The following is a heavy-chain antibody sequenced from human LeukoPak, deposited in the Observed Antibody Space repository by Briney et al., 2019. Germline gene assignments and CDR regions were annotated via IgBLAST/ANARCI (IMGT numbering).Heavy chain of an antibody. D-gene: IGHD1-26*01. Sequence: ASVKVSCKASGYTFTGYYMHWVRQAPGQGLEWMGWISTYNGNTNYAQKLQGRVTMTTDTSTSTAYMELRSLRSDDTAVYYCARPNSGSYSGDAFDIWGQGTMVTVSS. V-gene: IGHV1-18*04. CDR1: GYTFTGYY. CDR2: ISTYNGNT. CDR3: ARPNSGSYSGDAFDI. J-gene: IGHJ3*02.